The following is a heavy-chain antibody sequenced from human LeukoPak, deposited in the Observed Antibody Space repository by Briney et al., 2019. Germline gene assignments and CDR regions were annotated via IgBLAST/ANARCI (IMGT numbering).Heavy chain of an antibody. J-gene: IGHJ6*03. CDR2: ISYSGST. D-gene: IGHD5-18*01. CDR3: ARTTRSFSYTYGDAYYYYMDV. Sequence: PSETLSLTCTVSGGSGSSDSWSWIRQPPGQGLEWIGYISYSGSTSYNPPLKSRVTISLDPSKSQLSLKLRSVTAADTAVYYCARTTRSFSYTYGDAYYYYMDVWGKGTTVIVS. V-gene: IGHV4-59*02. CDR1: GGSGSSDS.